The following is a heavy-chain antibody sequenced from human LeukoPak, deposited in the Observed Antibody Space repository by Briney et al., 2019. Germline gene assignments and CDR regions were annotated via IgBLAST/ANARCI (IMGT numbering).Heavy chain of an antibody. J-gene: IGHJ3*02. CDR2: IIPIFGTA. CDR3: ATKDSIAVAGTYAFDI. D-gene: IGHD6-19*01. CDR1: GGTFSSYA. Sequence: ASVKVSCKASGGTFSSYAISWVRQAPGQGLEWMGGIIPIFGTANYAQKFQGRVTITADESTSTAYMELSSLRSEDTAVYYCATKDSIAVAGTYAFDIWGQGTMVTVSS. V-gene: IGHV1-69*13.